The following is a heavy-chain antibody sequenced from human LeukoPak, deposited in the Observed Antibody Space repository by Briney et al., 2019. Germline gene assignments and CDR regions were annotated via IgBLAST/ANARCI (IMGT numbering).Heavy chain of an antibody. D-gene: IGHD3-9*01. CDR3: ARAATTLRYFDWLSEHNWFDP. CDR2: ISAYNGNT. V-gene: IGHV1-18*01. CDR1: GYTFTSYG. J-gene: IGHJ5*02. Sequence: AASVRVSCKASGYTFTSYGISWVRQAPGQGLEWMGWISAYNGNTNYAQKLQGRVTMTTDTSTSTAYMELRSLRSDDTAVYYCARAATTLRYFDWLSEHNWFDPWGQGTLVTVSS.